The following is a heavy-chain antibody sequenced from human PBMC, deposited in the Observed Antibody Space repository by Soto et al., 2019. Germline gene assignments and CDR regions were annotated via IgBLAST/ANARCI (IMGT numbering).Heavy chain of an antibody. Sequence: SETRSLTCAVYGGSFINYSYSWIRQAPGKGLEWIGEVSHSGKTDYNPSLKSRVTISVDTSKNRFTLKMSSVTAADTALYYCARVERGTATTVVDAFDIWGPGTMVTVSS. CDR2: VSHSGKT. V-gene: IGHV4-34*01. D-gene: IGHD1-1*01. J-gene: IGHJ3*02. CDR1: GGSFINYS. CDR3: ARVERGTATTVVDAFDI.